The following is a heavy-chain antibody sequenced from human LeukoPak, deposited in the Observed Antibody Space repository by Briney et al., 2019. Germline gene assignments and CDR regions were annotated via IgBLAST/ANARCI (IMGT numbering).Heavy chain of an antibody. Sequence: PSETLSLTCSVSDGSMKSYHWSWIRQPAGKGLEWIGRIYTSGSTDYNPSLMSRVTMSVDTSKNQFSLKLSSVTAADTAVYYCARAGSFYSSGYYYPFDYRGQGTLVTVSS. D-gene: IGHD3-22*01. V-gene: IGHV4-4*07. J-gene: IGHJ4*02. CDR3: ARAGSFYSSGYYYPFDY. CDR1: DGSMKSYH. CDR2: IYTSGST.